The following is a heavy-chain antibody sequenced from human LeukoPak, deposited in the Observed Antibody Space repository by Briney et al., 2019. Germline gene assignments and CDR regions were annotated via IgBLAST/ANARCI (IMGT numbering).Heavy chain of an antibody. CDR1: GFTVSSSY. CDR3: ARDLPQSGSYGDFDY. CDR2: IYRDGST. D-gene: IGHD1-26*01. J-gene: IGHJ4*02. V-gene: IGHV3-53*01. Sequence: TGGSLRLSCAASGFTVSSSYMTWVRQAPGKGLEWVPVIYRDGSTFYADSVKGRFTISRDNSKNMLYLQMDGLRAQDTAVYYCARDLPQSGSYGDFDYWGQGTLVTVSS.